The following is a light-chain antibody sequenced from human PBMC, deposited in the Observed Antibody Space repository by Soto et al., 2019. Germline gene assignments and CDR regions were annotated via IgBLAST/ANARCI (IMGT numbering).Light chain of an antibody. CDR2: DVN. Sequence: QSALTQPASVSGSPGQSITISCTGSSSDVGGYDYVSWYQHHPDKAPKLIIYDVNVRPSGVSNRFSGSKSGNTASLTISGLQAEDEADYFCSSYRTTTTLHVFGTGTKVTVL. V-gene: IGLV2-14*03. CDR3: SSYRTTTTLHV. J-gene: IGLJ1*01. CDR1: SSDVGGYDY.